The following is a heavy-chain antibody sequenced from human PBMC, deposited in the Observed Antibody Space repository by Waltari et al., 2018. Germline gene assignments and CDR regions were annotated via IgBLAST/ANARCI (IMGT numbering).Heavy chain of an antibody. D-gene: IGHD2-21*02. CDR2: INQSGST. CDR3: ARGRGVVTEY. Sequence: QVQLQQWGAGLLKPSETLSLTCAVYGGSFSVYSWSWIRQPPGKGLEWIGEINQSGSTNYNPSLKSRVTISVDTSKNQFSLKLSSVTAADTAVYYCARGRGVVTEYWGQGTLVTVSS. J-gene: IGHJ4*02. V-gene: IGHV4-34*01. CDR1: GGSFSVYS.